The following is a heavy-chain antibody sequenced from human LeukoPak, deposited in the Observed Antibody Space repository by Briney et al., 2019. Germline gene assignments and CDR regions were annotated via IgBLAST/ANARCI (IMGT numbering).Heavy chain of an antibody. V-gene: IGHV4-4*07. CDR3: ARDRDWSVLYDASDI. Sequence: SETLSLTCTVSGGSISSYYWSWIRQPAGKGLEWIGRIYTSGGTNYNPSLKRRVTMSVDTSKNQFSLKLSSVTAADTAVYYCARDRDWSVLYDASDIWGQGTMVTVSS. CDR1: GGSISSYY. J-gene: IGHJ3*02. CDR2: IYTSGGT. D-gene: IGHD3/OR15-3a*01.